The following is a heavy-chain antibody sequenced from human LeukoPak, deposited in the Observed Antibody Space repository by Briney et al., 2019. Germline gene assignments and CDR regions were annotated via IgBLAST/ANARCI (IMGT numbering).Heavy chain of an antibody. D-gene: IGHD6-19*01. J-gene: IGHJ4*02. CDR3: ARVGYSSGWYYVY. Sequence: GGSLRLSCAAPGFTFSSYAMSWVRQAPGKGLEWVSAISGSGGSTYYADSVKGRFTISRDNAKNTLYLQMNSLRAEDTAVYYCARVGYSSGWYYVYWGQGTLVTVSS. CDR2: ISGSGGST. V-gene: IGHV3-23*01. CDR1: GFTFSSYA.